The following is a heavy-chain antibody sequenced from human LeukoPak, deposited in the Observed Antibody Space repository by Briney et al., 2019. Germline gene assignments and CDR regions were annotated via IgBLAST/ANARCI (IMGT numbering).Heavy chain of an antibody. J-gene: IGHJ4*02. CDR1: GSTFSSYA. CDR3: AKDTGGGIVVVHFDY. Sequence: PGGSLRLSCAASGSTFSSYAMSWVRQAPGKGLEWVSAISGSGGSTYYADSVKGRFTISRDNSKNTLYLQMNSLRAEDTAVYYCAKDTGGGIVVVHFDYWGQGTLVTVSS. D-gene: IGHD3-22*01. CDR2: ISGSGGST. V-gene: IGHV3-23*01.